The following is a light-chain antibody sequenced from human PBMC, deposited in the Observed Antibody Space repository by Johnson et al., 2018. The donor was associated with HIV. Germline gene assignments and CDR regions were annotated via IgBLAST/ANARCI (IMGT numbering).Light chain of an antibody. J-gene: IGLJ1*01. CDR2: ENN. V-gene: IGLV1-51*02. CDR3: GTWDSSLRAGV. CDR1: SSNIGYHY. Sequence: QSVLTQPPSVSAAPGQKVTISCSGSSSNIGYHYVSWYQQLPGTAPKILIYENNKRPSGIPARSSGPTSATSATLGITGLQTGDEADYYCGTWDSSLRAGVFGTGTKVTVL.